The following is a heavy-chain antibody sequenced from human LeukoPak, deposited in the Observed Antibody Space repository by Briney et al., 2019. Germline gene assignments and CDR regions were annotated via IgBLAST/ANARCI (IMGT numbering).Heavy chain of an antibody. CDR2: ISTSGGDT. Sequence: GGSLRLSCAASGFTFTDSAMTWVRQAPGKGLEWVSAISTSGGDTIYTDSVKDRSTISRDNSKNTLYLQMNSLRAEDTAIYYCAKGGGYAPLDYWGQGTLVTVSS. CDR1: GFTFTDSA. J-gene: IGHJ4*02. CDR3: AKGGGYAPLDY. V-gene: IGHV3-23*01. D-gene: IGHD5-12*01.